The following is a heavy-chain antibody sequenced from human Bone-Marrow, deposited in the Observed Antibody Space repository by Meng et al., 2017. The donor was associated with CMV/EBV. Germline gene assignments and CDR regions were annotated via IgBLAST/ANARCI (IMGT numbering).Heavy chain of an antibody. CDR1: GGSISSYY. CDR2: IYYSGST. J-gene: IGHJ5*02. CDR3: ARHRLHSPYYDFWSGYYRDWFDP. D-gene: IGHD3-3*01. Sequence: SETLSLTCTVSGGSISSYYWSWIRQPPGKGLEWIGYIYYSGSTNYNPSLKSRVTISLDTSKNQFSLKLSSVTAADTAVYYCARHRLHSPYYDFWSGYYRDWFDPWGQGTLVTVSS. V-gene: IGHV4-59*01.